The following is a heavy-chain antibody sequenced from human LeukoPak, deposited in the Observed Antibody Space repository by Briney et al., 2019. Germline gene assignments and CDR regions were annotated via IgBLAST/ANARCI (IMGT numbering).Heavy chain of an antibody. V-gene: IGHV3-20*04. D-gene: IGHD6-19*01. CDR3: ARRRTTIAVAGKGGYFGY. CDR1: GFTFDDYG. Sequence: GGSLRLSCAASGFTFDDYGMSWVRQAPGKGLEWVSGINWNGGSTGYADSVKGRFTISRDNAKNSLYLQMNSLRAEDTALYYCARRRTTIAVAGKGGYFGYWGQGTLVTVSS. CDR2: INWNGGST. J-gene: IGHJ4*02.